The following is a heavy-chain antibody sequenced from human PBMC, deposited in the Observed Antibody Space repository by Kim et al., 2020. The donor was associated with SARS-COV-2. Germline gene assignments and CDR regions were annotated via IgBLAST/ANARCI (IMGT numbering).Heavy chain of an antibody. V-gene: IGHV3-73*01. CDR3: TRLGGLVGYYYYGMDV. Sequence: SVKGRFTIARDDSKNTAYLQMNSLKTEDTAVYYCTRLGGLVGYYYYGMDVWGQGTTVTVSS. J-gene: IGHJ6*02. D-gene: IGHD2-8*02.